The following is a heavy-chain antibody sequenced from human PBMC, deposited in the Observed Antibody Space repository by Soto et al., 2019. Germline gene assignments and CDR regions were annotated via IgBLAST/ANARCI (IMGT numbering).Heavy chain of an antibody. CDR2: ISANNGNT. V-gene: IGHV1-18*01. J-gene: IGHJ6*02. Sequence: ASVKVSCKASGGTFSSYAISWVRQAPGQGLEWMGGISANNGNTNYAQKLQGRVTMTTDTSTSTAYMELRSLRSDDTAVYYCARGRYCSSTSCYNSYYYYGMDVWGQGTTVTVSS. CDR3: ARGRYCSSTSCYNSYYYYGMDV. D-gene: IGHD2-2*02. CDR1: GGTFSSYA.